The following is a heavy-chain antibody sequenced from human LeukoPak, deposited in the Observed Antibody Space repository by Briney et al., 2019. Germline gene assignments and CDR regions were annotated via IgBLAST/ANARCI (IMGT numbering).Heavy chain of an antibody. CDR1: GYRFTSYW. D-gene: IGHD2/OR15-2a*01. CDR2: IFPGDSDT. CDR3: ARRPRYDFGPHFDY. J-gene: IGHJ4*02. V-gene: IGHV5-51*01. Sequence: GESLKISCKASGYRFTSYWIGWVRQMPGKGLEEMGIIFPGDSDTRYSPSFQGQVTISADKSISTAYLQWTSLKASDTATYYCARRPRYDFGPHFDYWGQGTLVTVSS.